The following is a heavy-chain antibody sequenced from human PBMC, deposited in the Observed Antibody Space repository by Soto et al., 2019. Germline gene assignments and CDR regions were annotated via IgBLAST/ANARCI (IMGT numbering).Heavy chain of an antibody. CDR1: GYSFTNSW. V-gene: IGHV5-51*01. J-gene: IGHJ4*02. CDR3: ATLAVRFSHSLDF. D-gene: IGHD3-16*02. CDR2: LYPADSDT. Sequence: GESLKISCKGSGYSFTNSWIGWVRQMPGKGLEWMGILYPADSDTRYSPSFQGQVTISADKSTNTAYLQWSSLKASDTAMYYCATLAVRFSHSLDFWGQGTLVTVSS.